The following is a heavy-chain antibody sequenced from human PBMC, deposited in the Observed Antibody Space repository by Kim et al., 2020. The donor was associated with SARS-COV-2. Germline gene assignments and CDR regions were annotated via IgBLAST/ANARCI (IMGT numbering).Heavy chain of an antibody. V-gene: IGHV3-33*01. Sequence: ADSGKGRFTISGDNSKNTLYVQMNSLRAEDTAVYYCARDRAFGDYDSSDYWGQGTLVTVSS. CDR3: ARDRAFGDYDSSDY. J-gene: IGHJ4*02. D-gene: IGHD3-22*01.